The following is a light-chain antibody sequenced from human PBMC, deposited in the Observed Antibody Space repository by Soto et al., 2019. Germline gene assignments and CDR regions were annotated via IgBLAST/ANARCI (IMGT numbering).Light chain of an antibody. V-gene: IGLV2-14*01. CDR3: SSCTSSSPWV. J-gene: IGLJ3*02. CDR1: SSDVGGYNY. Sequence: QSALTQPASVSGSPGQSITISCTGTSSDVGGYNYVSWYQQHPGKAPKLMIYDVSNRPSGVSSRFSGSKSGNTASLAISGLQTEDEADYYCSSCTSSSPWVFGGGTKVTVL. CDR2: DVS.